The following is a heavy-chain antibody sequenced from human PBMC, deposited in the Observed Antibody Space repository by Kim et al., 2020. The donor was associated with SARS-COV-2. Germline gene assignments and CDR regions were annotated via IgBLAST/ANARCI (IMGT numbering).Heavy chain of an antibody. V-gene: IGHV4-61*01. J-gene: IGHJ6*02. CDR1: GGSVSSGSYY. Sequence: SETLSLTCTVSGGSVSSGSYYWSWIRQPPGKGLEWIGYIYYSGSTNYNPSLKSRVTISVDTSKNQFSLKLSSVTAADTAGYYCARAGEYNWKHHYYYGMDVWGQGTTVTVSS. CDR2: IYYSGST. CDR3: ARAGEYNWKHHYYYGMDV. D-gene: IGHD1-1*01.